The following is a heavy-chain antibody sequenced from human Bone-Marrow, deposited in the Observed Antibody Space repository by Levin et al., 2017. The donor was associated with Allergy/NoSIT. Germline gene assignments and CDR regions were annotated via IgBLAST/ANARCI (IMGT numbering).Heavy chain of an antibody. D-gene: IGHD1-7*01. J-gene: IGHJ1*01. CDR2: IDPNSGAT. Sequence: ASVKVSCRASGYTFGGYSIHWVRQARGQGLEWMGRIDPNSGATNYAQSFQGRVTMASDTSISTAYMELTRLRSDDTAVYFCAREGAFRNSNNFQHWGQGTLITVSS. V-gene: IGHV1-2*06. CDR3: AREGAFRNSNNFQH. CDR1: GYTFGGYS.